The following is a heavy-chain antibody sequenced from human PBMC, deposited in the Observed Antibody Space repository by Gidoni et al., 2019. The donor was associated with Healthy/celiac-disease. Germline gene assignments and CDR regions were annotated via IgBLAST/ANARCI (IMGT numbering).Heavy chain of an antibody. V-gene: IGHV5-51*03. Sequence: EVQLVPSGAEVKKPGESLKISCKGSGYSFSSYWIGWVRQMPGKGLEWMGIIYPGDSDTRYSPSFQGQVTISADKSISTAYLQWSSLKASDTAMYYCATLYYYDSSGYSVPGWYFDLWGRGTLVTVSS. CDR2: IYPGDSDT. CDR1: GYSFSSYW. J-gene: IGHJ2*01. D-gene: IGHD3-22*01. CDR3: ATLYYYDSSGYSVPGWYFDL.